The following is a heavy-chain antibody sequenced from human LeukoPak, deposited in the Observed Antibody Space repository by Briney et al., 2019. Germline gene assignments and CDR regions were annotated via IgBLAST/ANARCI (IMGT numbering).Heavy chain of an antibody. V-gene: IGHV3-30*04. D-gene: IGHD6-13*01. J-gene: IGHJ4*02. CDR1: GFTFSTYA. CDR2: IPYDGSNK. Sequence: GGSLRLSCAASGFTFSTYAMHWVRQAPGKGLEWVAVIPYDGSNKYYADSVKGRFTISRDNSKNTLYLQMNSLRAEDTAVYYCARDRHSSSWYHFDYWGQGTLVTVSS. CDR3: ARDRHSSSWYHFDY.